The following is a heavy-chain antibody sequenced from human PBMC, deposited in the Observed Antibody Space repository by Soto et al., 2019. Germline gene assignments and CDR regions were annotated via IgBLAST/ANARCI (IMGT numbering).Heavy chain of an antibody. CDR3: ARDGSGTTIIWTYYYYGMDV. V-gene: IGHV3-30-3*01. CDR1: GFTFSSYA. D-gene: IGHD1-7*01. CDR2: ISYDGSNK. Sequence: GGSLRLSCAASGFTFSSYAMHWVRQAPGKGLEWVAVISYDGSNKYYADSVKGRFTISRDNSKNTLYLQMNSLRAEDTAVYHCARDGSGTTIIWTYYYYGMDVWGQGTTVTAP. J-gene: IGHJ6*02.